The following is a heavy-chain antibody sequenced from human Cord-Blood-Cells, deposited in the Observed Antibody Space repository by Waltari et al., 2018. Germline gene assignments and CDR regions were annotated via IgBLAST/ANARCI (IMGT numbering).Heavy chain of an antibody. CDR2: IIPIFGTA. CDR3: ARDHISSGGNSGSYFDY. CDR1: GGTCSSYA. V-gene: IGHV1-69*01. J-gene: IGHJ4*02. D-gene: IGHD2-21*02. Sequence: QVQLVQSGAEVQKPGSSVKVSCKASGGTCSSYAISWVRQAPGQGLEWMGGIIPIFGTANYAQKFQGRVTITADESTSTAYMELSSLRSEDTAVYYCARDHISSGGNSGSYFDYWGQGTLVTVSS.